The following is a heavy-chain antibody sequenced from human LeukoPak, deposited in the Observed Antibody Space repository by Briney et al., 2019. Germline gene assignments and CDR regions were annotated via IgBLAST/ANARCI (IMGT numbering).Heavy chain of an antibody. CDR1: GFTVSTNY. Sequence: TGGSLRLSCAASGFTVSTNYMSWVRQAPGKGLEWVSLIYSGGGTYYADSVKGRFTLSRDNSRNTLSLQMNSLRVDDTAVYYCARGFRSVTTWGYFDYWGQGALVTVSS. CDR2: IYSGGGT. CDR3: ARGFRSVTTWGYFDY. V-gene: IGHV3-66*01. D-gene: IGHD4-17*01. J-gene: IGHJ4*02.